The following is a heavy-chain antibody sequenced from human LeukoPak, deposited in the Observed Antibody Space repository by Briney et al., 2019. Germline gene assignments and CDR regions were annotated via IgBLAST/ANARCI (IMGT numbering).Heavy chain of an antibody. V-gene: IGHV4-59*01. Sequence: PSETLSLTCAVYGGSFSGYYWSWIRQPPGKGLEWIGYIYYSGSTNYNPSLKSRVTISVDTSKNQFSLKLSSVTAADTAVYYCARAPYGDYGLLDYWGQGTLVTVSS. CDR1: GGSFSGYY. D-gene: IGHD4-17*01. J-gene: IGHJ4*02. CDR2: IYYSGST. CDR3: ARAPYGDYGLLDY.